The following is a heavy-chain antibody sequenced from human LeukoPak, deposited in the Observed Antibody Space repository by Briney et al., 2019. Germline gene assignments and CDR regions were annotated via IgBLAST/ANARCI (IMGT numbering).Heavy chain of an antibody. Sequence: PSETLSLTCTVSGGSISSGGYYWSWIRQPAGKGLEWIGRIYTSGSTNYNPSLKSRVTISVDTSRNQFSLKLSSVTAADTAVYYCARHYPPQYYDFWSGYGHDAFDIWDQGTMVTVSS. CDR1: GGSISSGGYY. CDR3: ARHYPPQYYDFWSGYGHDAFDI. D-gene: IGHD3-3*01. CDR2: IYTSGST. J-gene: IGHJ3*02. V-gene: IGHV4-61*02.